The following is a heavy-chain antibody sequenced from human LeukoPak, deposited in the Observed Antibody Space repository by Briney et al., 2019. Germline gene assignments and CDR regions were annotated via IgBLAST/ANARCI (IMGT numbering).Heavy chain of an antibody. CDR3: ARHEGNDY. J-gene: IGHJ4*02. Sequence: GGSLRLSCAASGFTFSSYEMNWVRQAPGEGLEWVSYISSSGSTIYYADSVKGRLTISRDNAKNSLYLQMNSLRAADPAVCYFARHEGNDYWGQGTLVTVSS. CDR2: ISSSGSTI. V-gene: IGHV3-48*03. CDR1: GFTFSSYE. D-gene: IGHD3-10*01.